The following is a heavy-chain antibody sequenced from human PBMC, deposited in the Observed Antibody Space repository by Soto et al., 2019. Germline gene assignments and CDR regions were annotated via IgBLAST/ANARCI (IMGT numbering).Heavy chain of an antibody. V-gene: IGHV3-30*18. D-gene: IGHD5-12*01. J-gene: IGHJ4*02. CDR2: ISYDGIDK. CDR1: GFTFSSFG. Sequence: QVQLVESGGGVVQPGRSLRLSYAASGFTFSSFGIHWVRQAPGKGLEWVAVISYDGIDKNYADSVKGRFTISRENSKNMVYLQMNSLRAEDTAVYYCAKDLREMATIRPDYWGQGILVTVSS. CDR3: AKDLREMATIRPDY.